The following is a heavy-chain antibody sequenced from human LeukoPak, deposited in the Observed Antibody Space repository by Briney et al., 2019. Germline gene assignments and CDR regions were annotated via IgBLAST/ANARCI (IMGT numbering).Heavy chain of an antibody. CDR2: FDPEDGET. V-gene: IGHV1-24*01. D-gene: IGHD5-24*01. J-gene: IGHJ6*03. CDR1: GYTLTELS. CDR3: ARDVGRRRWLQPRPGYYYYYMDV. Sequence: ASVKVSCKVSGYTLTELSMHWVRQAPGKGLEWMGGFDPEDGETIYAQKFQGRVTMTRDMSTSTVYMELSSLRSEDTAVYYCARDVGRRRWLQPRPGYYYYYMDVWGKGTTVTVSS.